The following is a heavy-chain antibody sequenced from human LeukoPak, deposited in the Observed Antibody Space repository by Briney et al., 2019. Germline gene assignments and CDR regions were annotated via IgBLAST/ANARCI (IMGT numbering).Heavy chain of an antibody. CDR2: IDPSDSET. Sequence: GESLKISCKASGYGFTSYWIGWVRQMPGKGLEWMGSIDPSDSETRYTPSFQGQVTISVDKSLTTAYLQWNSLKASDTAMYYCARQTAMGRSGDYWGQGTLVTVSS. D-gene: IGHD5-18*01. CDR3: ARQTAMGRSGDY. V-gene: IGHV5-51*01. CDR1: GYGFTSYW. J-gene: IGHJ4*02.